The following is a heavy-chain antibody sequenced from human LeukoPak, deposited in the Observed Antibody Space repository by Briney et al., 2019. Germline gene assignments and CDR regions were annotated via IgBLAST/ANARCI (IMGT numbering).Heavy chain of an antibody. Sequence: PSGTLSLTCAVSGGSISSSNWWSWVRQPPGKGLEWIGEIYHSGSTNYNPSLKSRVTISVDKSKNQFSLELSSVTAADTAVYYCARGPVKLERRRYFDYWGQGTLVTVSS. D-gene: IGHD1-1*01. J-gene: IGHJ4*02. CDR3: ARGPVKLERRRYFDY. CDR2: IYHSGST. V-gene: IGHV4-4*02. CDR1: GGSISSSNW.